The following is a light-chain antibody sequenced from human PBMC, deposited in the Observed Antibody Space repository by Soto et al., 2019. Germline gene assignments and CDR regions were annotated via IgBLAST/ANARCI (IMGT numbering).Light chain of an antibody. CDR1: QSISTY. J-gene: IGKJ5*01. CDR2: DAS. CDR3: LQRSNWPIT. V-gene: IGKV3-11*01. Sequence: ETVLTQSPVTLSLSPGERATLSCRASQSISTYLAWYQQKPGQAPRLLIYDASNRATGIPARFSGSGSGTDFTLTISGLESEDFAVYYCLQRSNWPITFGQGTRLEI.